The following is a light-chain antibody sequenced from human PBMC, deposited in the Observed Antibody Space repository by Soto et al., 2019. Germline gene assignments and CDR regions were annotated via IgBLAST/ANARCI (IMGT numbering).Light chain of an antibody. Sequence: DIQVTQSPPTLSASVGDRVTITCRASQTISTWMAWYQQRPGKAPKLLIYAASSLQSGVPSRFSGSGSGTDFTLTISSLQPEDFATYYCQQANSFPITFGQGTRLEIK. CDR2: AAS. J-gene: IGKJ5*01. CDR1: QTISTW. CDR3: QQANSFPIT. V-gene: IGKV1-12*01.